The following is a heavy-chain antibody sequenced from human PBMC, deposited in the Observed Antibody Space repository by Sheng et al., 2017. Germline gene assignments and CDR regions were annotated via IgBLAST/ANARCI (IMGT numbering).Heavy chain of an antibody. V-gene: IGHV3-23*01. CDR3: AKDGYSSSWQQVYYYYYMDV. CDR1: GFTFSSYA. Sequence: EVQLLESGGGLVQPGGSLRLSCAASGFTFSSYAMSWVRQAPGKGLEWVSAISGSGGSTYYADSVKGRFTISRDNSKNTLYLQMNSLRAEDTAVYYCAKDGYSSSWQQVYYYYYMDVWGKGTTVTVSS. D-gene: IGHD6-13*01. CDR2: ISGSGGST. J-gene: IGHJ6*03.